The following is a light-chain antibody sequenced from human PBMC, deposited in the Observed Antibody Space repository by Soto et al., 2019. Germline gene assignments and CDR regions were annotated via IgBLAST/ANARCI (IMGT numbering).Light chain of an antibody. V-gene: IGKV1-39*01. CDR1: QNISNF. CDR2: TAS. Sequence: DIQMTQSPSSLSASLGDRVTITCRASQNISNFLNWYQQKPGKAPKLLIYTASSLQGGVPSRFSGSGSGTDFTLTISSLQPEDFATYYCQQSYSHPTFGQGTNVEVK. CDR3: QQSYSHPT. J-gene: IGKJ1*01.